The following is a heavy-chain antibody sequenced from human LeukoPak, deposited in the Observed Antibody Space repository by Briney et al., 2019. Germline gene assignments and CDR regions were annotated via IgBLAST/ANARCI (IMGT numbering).Heavy chain of an antibody. CDR1: GFTFSTYW. CDR2: VKQDGSDK. V-gene: IGHV3-7*01. Sequence: GGSLRLSCAASGFTFSTYWMSWVRQAPGKGLEWVASVKQDGSDKYYVDSVKGRFTISRDDAKNSLSLQMNSLRDEDTAVYYCVRDSYDSSWSGHFDYWGQGTLVTLSS. D-gene: IGHD3-22*01. J-gene: IGHJ4*02. CDR3: VRDSYDSSWSGHFDY.